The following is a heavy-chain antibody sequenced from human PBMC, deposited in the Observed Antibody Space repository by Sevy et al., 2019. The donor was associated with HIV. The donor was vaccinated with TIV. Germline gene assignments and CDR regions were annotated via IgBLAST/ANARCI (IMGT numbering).Heavy chain of an antibody. CDR3: VKDRSGSYSFDY. V-gene: IGHV3-9*01. D-gene: IGHD1-26*01. CDR1: GFTFDDYT. CDR2: ISWSSGNI. Sequence: GGSLRLSCAASGFTFDDYTMNWVRQAPGKGLEWVSGISWSSGNIAYADSVEGRFTISRDNAKNSLYMQMNSLRVEDTALYYCVKDRSGSYSFDYWGQGTLVTVSS. J-gene: IGHJ4*02.